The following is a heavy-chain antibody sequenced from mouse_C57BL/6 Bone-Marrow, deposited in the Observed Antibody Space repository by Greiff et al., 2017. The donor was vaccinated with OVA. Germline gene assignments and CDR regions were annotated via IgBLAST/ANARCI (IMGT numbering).Heavy chain of an antibody. CDR1: GFTFSSYG. CDR2: ISSGGSYT. D-gene: IGHD2-1*01. CDR3: ARQRIYYGNYGWCAY. Sequence: EVQLVESGGDLVKPGGSLKLSCAASGFTFSSYGMSWVRQTPDKRLEWVATISSGGSYTYYPDSVKGRFTISRDNAKNTLYLQMSSLKSEDTAMYYCARQRIYYGNYGWCAYWGQGTLVTVSA. V-gene: IGHV5-6*01. J-gene: IGHJ3*01.